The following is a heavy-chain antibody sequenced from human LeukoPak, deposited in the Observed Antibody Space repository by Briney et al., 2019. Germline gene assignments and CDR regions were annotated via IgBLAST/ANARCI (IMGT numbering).Heavy chain of an antibody. CDR2: INHSGST. CDR1: GGSFSGYY. Sequence: SETLSLTCAVYGGSFSGYYWSWIRQPPGKGLEWIGEINHSGSTNYNPSLKSRVTISVDTSKNQFSLKLSPVTAADTAVYYCARTSSGYQLPMGYWGQGTLVTVSS. J-gene: IGHJ4*02. CDR3: ARTSSGYQLPMGY. D-gene: IGHD2-2*01. V-gene: IGHV4-34*01.